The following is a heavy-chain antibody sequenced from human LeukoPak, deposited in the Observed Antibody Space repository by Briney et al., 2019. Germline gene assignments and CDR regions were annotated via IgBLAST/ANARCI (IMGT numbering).Heavy chain of an antibody. D-gene: IGHD6-13*01. CDR1: GFTVSSNY. Sequence: PGGSLRLSCAASGFTVSSNYMTWVRQAPGKGLEWVSVIYSGGNTYYADSVKGRFTISRDNSKNTLYLQMNSLRAEDTAVYYCARDLRGDIAAAGTVGWFDPWGQGTLVTVSS. J-gene: IGHJ5*02. CDR3: ARDLRGDIAAAGTVGWFDP. V-gene: IGHV3-66*01. CDR2: IYSGGNT.